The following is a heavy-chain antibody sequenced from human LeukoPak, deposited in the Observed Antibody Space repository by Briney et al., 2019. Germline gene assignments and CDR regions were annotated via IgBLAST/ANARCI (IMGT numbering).Heavy chain of an antibody. Sequence: SETLSLTCVVYGGSFSNYYWSWIRQPPGKGLEWIGEINHRGITNYNPPLTSRVTISVDTSKNQFSLNLTSLTAADTAVYYCARRSISCLDYWGQGTLVPVSS. CDR2: INHRGIT. V-gene: IGHV4-34*01. CDR3: ARRSISCLDY. D-gene: IGHD2-2*01. J-gene: IGHJ4*02. CDR1: GGSFSNYY.